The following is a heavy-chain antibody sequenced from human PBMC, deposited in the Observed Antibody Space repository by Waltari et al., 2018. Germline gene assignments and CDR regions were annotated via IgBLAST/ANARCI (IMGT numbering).Heavy chain of an antibody. J-gene: IGHJ5*02. CDR3: ARGKMVRGEGWFDP. CDR1: GGSFSGYY. V-gene: IGHV4-34*01. D-gene: IGHD3-10*01. Sequence: QVQLQQWGAGLLKPSETLSLTCAVYGGSFSGYYWSWIRQPPGKGLEWIGEINHRGSTNYNPSLKSRVTISVDTSKNQFSLKLTSVTAADTAVYYCARGKMVRGEGWFDPWGQGTLVTVSS. CDR2: INHRGST.